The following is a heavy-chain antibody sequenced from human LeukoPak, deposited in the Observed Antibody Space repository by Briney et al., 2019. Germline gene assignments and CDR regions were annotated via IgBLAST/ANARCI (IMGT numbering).Heavy chain of an antibody. J-gene: IGHJ5*02. Sequence: SVKVSCKASGGTFSSYAVRRERQAPGRGLEWMGGITPIFGTANYAQKFQGRVTITADESTSTAYMELSSLRSEDTAVYYCARPHGDYVNWFDPWGQGALVTVSS. V-gene: IGHV1-69*13. D-gene: IGHD4-17*01. CDR3: ARPHGDYVNWFDP. CDR1: GGTFSSYA. CDR2: ITPIFGTA.